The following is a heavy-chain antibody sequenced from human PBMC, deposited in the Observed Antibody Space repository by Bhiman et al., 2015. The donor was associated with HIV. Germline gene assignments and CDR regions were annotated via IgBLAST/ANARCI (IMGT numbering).Heavy chain of an antibody. J-gene: IGHJ2*01. CDR2: ISYDGGNK. D-gene: IGHD2-8*01. CDR3: ARGGTYEWLSAWYFDL. Sequence: QVQLVESGGGVVQPGRSLRLSCAASGFTFSSYAMHWVRQAPGKGLEWVAVISYDGGNKYHADSVKGRFTISRDNSKNTLYLQMHSLRAEDTAVYYCARGGTYEWLSAWYFDLWGRGTLVTVSS. V-gene: IGHV3-30*04. CDR1: GFTFSSYA.